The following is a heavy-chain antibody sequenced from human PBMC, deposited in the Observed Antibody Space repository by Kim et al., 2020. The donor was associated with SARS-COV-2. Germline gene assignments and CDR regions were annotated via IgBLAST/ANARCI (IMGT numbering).Heavy chain of an antibody. CDR1: GYTFTSYD. Sequence: ASVKVSCKASGYTFTSYDINWVRQATGQGLEWMGWMNPNSGNTGYAQKFQGRVTMTRNTSISTAYMELSSLRSEDTAVYYCARGVKRITMIVVVTVTMYWFDPWSQGTLVTVSS. CDR2: MNPNSGNT. CDR3: ARGVKRITMIVVVTVTMYWFDP. D-gene: IGHD3-22*01. V-gene: IGHV1-8*01. J-gene: IGHJ5*02.